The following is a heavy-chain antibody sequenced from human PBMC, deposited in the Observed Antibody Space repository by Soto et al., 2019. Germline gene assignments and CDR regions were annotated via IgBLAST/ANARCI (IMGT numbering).Heavy chain of an antibody. J-gene: IGHJ4*02. CDR1: GFTVSNNY. V-gene: IGHV3-21*01. Sequence: GGSLRLSCAVSGFTVSNNYMSWVRQAPGKGLEWVSSIISSDYIYYADSVKGRFTISRDNAKNSVYLQRDSLRAEDTAVYYCARDRESLGYWGQGPLVTVSS. CDR2: IISSDYI. CDR3: ARDRESLGY.